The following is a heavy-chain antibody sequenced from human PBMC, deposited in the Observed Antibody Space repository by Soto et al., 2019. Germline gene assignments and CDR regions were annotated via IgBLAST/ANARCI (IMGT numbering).Heavy chain of an antibody. CDR3: ARAYYGGNYPPAY. CDR1: GYTFTGYY. CDR2: ISAYNGNT. J-gene: IGHJ4*02. D-gene: IGHD4-17*01. V-gene: IGHV1-18*04. Sequence: ASVKVSCKASGYTFTGYYMHWVRQAPGQGLEWMGWISAYNGNTNYAQKLQGRVTMTTDTSTSTAYMELRSLRSDDTAVYYCARAYYGGNYPPAYWGQGALVTVSS.